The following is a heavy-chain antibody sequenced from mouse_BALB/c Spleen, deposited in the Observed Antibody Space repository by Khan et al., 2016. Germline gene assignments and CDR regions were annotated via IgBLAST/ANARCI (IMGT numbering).Heavy chain of an antibody. CDR2: INSYNGDT. CDR3: ARGESFDV. J-gene: IGHJ1*01. CDR1: GYSFTDYF. Sequence: EVQLQESGPELVKPGASVKISCKASGYSFTDYFMNWVMQSHEKSLEWIGRINSYNGDTFYIQKFKDKATLTVDKSSTTAHMELRSLASEDSAVYYCARGESFDVWGAGTTVTVSS. V-gene: IGHV1-20*02.